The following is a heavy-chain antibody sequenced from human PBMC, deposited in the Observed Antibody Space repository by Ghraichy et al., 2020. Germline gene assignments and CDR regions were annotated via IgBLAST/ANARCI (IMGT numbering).Heavy chain of an antibody. J-gene: IGHJ4*02. CDR1: GGSISSYY. V-gene: IGHV4-59*08. CDR3: ARTMCRDGYCSGGSSYYFDY. D-gene: IGHD2-15*01. CDR2: IYYSGST. Sequence: SETLSLTCTVSGGSISSYYWSWIRQPPGKGLEWIGYIYYSGSTNYNPSLKSRVTISVDTSKNQFSLKLSSVTAADTAVYYCARTMCRDGYCSGGSSYYFDYWGQGTLVTVSS.